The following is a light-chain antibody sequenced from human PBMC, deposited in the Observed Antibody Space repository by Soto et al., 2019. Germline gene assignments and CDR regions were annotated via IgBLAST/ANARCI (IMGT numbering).Light chain of an antibody. J-gene: IGKJ1*01. CDR2: GAS. Sequence: EIVLTQSPGTLSVSPGDRVTLSCRASQSVDINLAWYQQRAGQAPRLLVYGASTKATDMPGRFSGSGYGTEFTLTISNLQPEDFATYYCLQHNSFPRTFGQGTKVDIK. CDR1: QSVDIN. V-gene: IGKV3-15*01. CDR3: LQHNSFPRT.